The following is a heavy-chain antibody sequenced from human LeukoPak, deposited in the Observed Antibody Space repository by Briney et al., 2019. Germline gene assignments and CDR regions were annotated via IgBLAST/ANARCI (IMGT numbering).Heavy chain of an antibody. V-gene: IGHV1-2*02. J-gene: IGHJ4*02. CDR1: GYTFTGYY. CDR2: INPNSGGT. D-gene: IGHD3-10*01. Sequence: ASVKVSCKASGYTFTGYYMHWVRQAPGQGLEWMGWINPNSGGTNYAQKFQGRVTMTRDTSISTAYMELSRLRSDDTAVYYCARDSQYYYGSGSYSGGLDYWGQGTLFTVSS. CDR3: ARDSQYYYGSGSYSGGLDY.